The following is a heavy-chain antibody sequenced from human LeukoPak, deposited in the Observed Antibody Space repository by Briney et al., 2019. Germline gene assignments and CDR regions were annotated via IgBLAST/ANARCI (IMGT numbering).Heavy chain of an antibody. Sequence: ASVKVSCKASGYTFIGYYMYWVRQAPGQGVEWMGWINPNSGGTNYAQKFQGRVTMTRDTSINTAYMELSRLRSDDTAVYYCARDRIGATWGQGTLVTVSS. V-gene: IGHV1-2*02. J-gene: IGHJ4*02. D-gene: IGHD1-26*01. CDR1: GYTFIGYY. CDR3: ARDRIGAT. CDR2: INPNSGGT.